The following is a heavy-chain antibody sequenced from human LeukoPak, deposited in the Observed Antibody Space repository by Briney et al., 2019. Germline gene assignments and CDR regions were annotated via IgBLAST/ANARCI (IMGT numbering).Heavy chain of an antibody. D-gene: IGHD6-6*01. CDR2: INPSGGST. CDR3: ARDSPRAAREEAFDY. Sequence: ASVKVSCKASGYTFTSYYVHWVRQAPGQGLEWMGIINPSGGSTSYAQKFQGRVTMTRDTSTSTVYMELSSLRSEDTAVYYCARDSPRAAREEAFDYWGQGTLVTVSS. CDR1: GYTFTSYY. J-gene: IGHJ4*02. V-gene: IGHV1-46*01.